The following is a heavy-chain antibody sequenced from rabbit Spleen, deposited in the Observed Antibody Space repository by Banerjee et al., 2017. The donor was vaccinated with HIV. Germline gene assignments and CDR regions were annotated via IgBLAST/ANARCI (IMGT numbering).Heavy chain of an antibody. J-gene: IGHJ6*01. CDR2: INTATGKA. CDR1: GFSFSSAYY. V-gene: IGHV1S40*01. CDR3: ARDTGSSFSSYGMDL. D-gene: IGHD8-1*01. Sequence: QSLEESGGDLVKPGASLTLTCTASGFSFSSAYYIYWVRQAPGKGPEWIACINTATGKAVYVSWAKGRFTISKTSSTTVTLQMTSLTAADTATYFCARDTGSSFSSYGMDLWGQGTLVTVS.